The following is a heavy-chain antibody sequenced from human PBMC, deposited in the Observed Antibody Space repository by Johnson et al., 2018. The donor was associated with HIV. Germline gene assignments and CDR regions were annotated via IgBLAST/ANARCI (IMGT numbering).Heavy chain of an antibody. CDR2: IGSNT. J-gene: IGHJ3*02. V-gene: IGHV3-23*05. CDR3: AILGWGAFDI. CDR1: GFTFSNYA. Sequence: VQLVESGGGLVQPGGSLRLSCAASGFTFSNYAMSWVRQAPGKGLEWVSSIGSNTHYADSVKGRFTISRDNSKNTLYLQMDSLRAEDTAVYYCAILGWGAFDIWGQGTMVTVSS. D-gene: IGHD2-21*01.